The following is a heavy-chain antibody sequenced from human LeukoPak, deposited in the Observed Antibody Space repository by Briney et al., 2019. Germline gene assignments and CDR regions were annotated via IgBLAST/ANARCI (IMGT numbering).Heavy chain of an antibody. CDR1: GGSTRSSSYY. J-gene: IGHJ4*02. Sequence: SETLSLPCTASGGSTRSSSYYWGWIRQPPGKGLEWIGSIYYSGSTYYNPSLKSRVTISVDTSKNQFSLKLSSVTAADTAVYYCARPVDYYYDSSGYYYGYYFDYWGQGTLVTVSS. V-gene: IGHV4-39*01. CDR2: IYYSGST. D-gene: IGHD3-22*01. CDR3: ARPVDYYYDSSGYYYGYYFDY.